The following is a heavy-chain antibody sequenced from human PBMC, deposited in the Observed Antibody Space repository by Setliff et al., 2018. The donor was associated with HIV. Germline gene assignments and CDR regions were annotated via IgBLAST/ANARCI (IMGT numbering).Heavy chain of an antibody. Sequence: KPSETLSLTCAVYGGSFSGYFWNWIRQPPGKGLEWIGAINHYGGTNYNPSLKSRVTMSVDTSKNHFSLKVTSMTAADTAIYYCLRARAEWVELHSVPSYFDYWGQGTLVTVSS. CDR2: INHYGGT. J-gene: IGHJ4*02. CDR3: LRARAEWVELHSVPSYFDY. D-gene: IGHD3-3*01. V-gene: IGHV4-34*01. CDR1: GGSFSGYF.